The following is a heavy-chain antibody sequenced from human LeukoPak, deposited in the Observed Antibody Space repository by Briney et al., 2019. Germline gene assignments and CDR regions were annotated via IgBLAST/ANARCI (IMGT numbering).Heavy chain of an antibody. Sequence: PSETLSLTCTVSGGSISSYYWSWIRQPPGKGLEWIGYIYYSGSTNYNPSLKSRVTISVDTSKNQFSLKLSSVTAADTAVYYCARDPGRSGLDYWGQGTLVTVSS. D-gene: IGHD2-15*01. J-gene: IGHJ4*02. CDR3: ARDPGRSGLDY. CDR2: IYYSGST. V-gene: IGHV4-59*01. CDR1: GGSISSYY.